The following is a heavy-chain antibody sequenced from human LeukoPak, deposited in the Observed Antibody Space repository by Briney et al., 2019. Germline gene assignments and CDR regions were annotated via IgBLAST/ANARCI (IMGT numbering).Heavy chain of an antibody. J-gene: IGHJ6*02. CDR2: ISGSGNRT. D-gene: IGHD2-15*01. V-gene: IGHV3-23*01. Sequence: GGSLRLSCAASGFTFSSYAMSWVRQAPGKGLEWVSSISGSGNRTYYADSVKGRFTISRDNSKNTLFLQMNSLRAEDTAVYYCAKNFLLCGGNLYPPALGHGLRGQRATGTV. CDR1: GFTFSSYA. CDR3: AKNFLLCGGNLYPPALGHGL.